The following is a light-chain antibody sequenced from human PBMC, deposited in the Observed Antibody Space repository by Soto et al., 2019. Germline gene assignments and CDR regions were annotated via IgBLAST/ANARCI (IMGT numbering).Light chain of an antibody. CDR2: ENN. Sequence: NFMLTQPHSVSESPGKTLSISCTRSSGSIANNYVQWYQQRPGSAPTTVIYENNQRLSGVPDRFSGSTDGSSNSASITISVLQTEDEADYYCQSYDSDFVVFGGGTKLTVL. CDR1: SGSIANNY. CDR3: QSYDSDFVV. J-gene: IGLJ2*01. V-gene: IGLV6-57*04.